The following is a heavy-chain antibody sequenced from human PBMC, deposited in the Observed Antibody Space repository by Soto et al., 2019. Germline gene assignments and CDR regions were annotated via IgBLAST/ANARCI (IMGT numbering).Heavy chain of an antibody. CDR1: GGTFSSYA. Sequence: QVQLVQSGAEVKKPGSSVKVSCKASGGTFSSYAISWVRQAPGQGLEWMGGIIPIFGTANYAQKFQGRVTITADESTSTAYMELSSLRSEYTAVYYCARVRDCGGDCYTYNWFDPWGQGTLVTVSS. CDR3: ARVRDCGGDCYTYNWFDP. V-gene: IGHV1-69*12. D-gene: IGHD2-21*02. CDR2: IIPIFGTA. J-gene: IGHJ5*02.